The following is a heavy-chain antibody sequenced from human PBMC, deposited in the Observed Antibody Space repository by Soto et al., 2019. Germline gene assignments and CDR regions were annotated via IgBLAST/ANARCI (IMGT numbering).Heavy chain of an antibody. D-gene: IGHD6-19*01. J-gene: IGHJ4*01. CDR3: ARETSGSHLFEY. CDR1: GYNFSSYW. Sequence: CCASSGYNFSSYWMHWDRQNPGKGLEWVSRINSDGSNTRYADSVKGRFTISRDNAKNTLYLQMNSLRVEDTALYYCARETSGSHLFEYCGHATLVTLSS. V-gene: IGHV3-74*01. CDR2: INSDGSNT.